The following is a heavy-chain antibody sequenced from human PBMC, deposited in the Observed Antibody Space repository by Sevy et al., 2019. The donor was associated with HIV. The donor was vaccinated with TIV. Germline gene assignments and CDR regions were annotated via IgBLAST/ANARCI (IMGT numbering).Heavy chain of an antibody. CDR2: ISGSGSDT. D-gene: IGHD3-10*01. J-gene: IGHJ4*02. CDR1: GFHFRSYA. Sequence: GGSLRLSCVVSGFHFRSYAMSWVRQAPGKGLEWVSGISGSGSDTYYADSLKGRFTISRDNSKNTLSLQMNSPRVEDTALYYCARDYFGSGTRNYFDYWGQGTLVTVSS. CDR3: ARDYFGSGTRNYFDY. V-gene: IGHV3-23*01.